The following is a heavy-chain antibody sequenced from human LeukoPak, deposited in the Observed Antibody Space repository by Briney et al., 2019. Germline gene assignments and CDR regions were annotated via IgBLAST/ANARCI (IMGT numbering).Heavy chain of an antibody. V-gene: IGHV3-23*01. D-gene: IGHD3-22*01. CDR2: ISDNGGGT. CDR1: GFTFSDYA. Sequence: GGSLRLSCAASGFTFSDYAMSWVRQAPGKGLEWVSTISDNGGGTYYADSVKGRFTISRDNSKNTLFLQMNSLGAEDSAVYYCAADRERDPSVYYLVGGQGTLITVSS. CDR3: AADRERDPSVYYLV. J-gene: IGHJ4*02.